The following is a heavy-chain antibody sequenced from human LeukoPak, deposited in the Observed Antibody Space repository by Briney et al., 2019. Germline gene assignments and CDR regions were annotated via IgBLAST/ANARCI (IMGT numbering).Heavy chain of an antibody. J-gene: IGHJ4*02. D-gene: IGHD3-9*01. CDR1: GYTFTSYG. CDR3: ARAKEYYDILTGPYYFDY. V-gene: IGHV1-18*01. Sequence: GASVKVSCKASGYTFTSYGISWVRQAPGQGLEWMGWISAYNGNTNYAQKLQGRVTMTTDTATSTAYMELRSLRSDDTAVYYCARAKEYYDILTGPYYFDYWGQGTLVTVSS. CDR2: ISAYNGNT.